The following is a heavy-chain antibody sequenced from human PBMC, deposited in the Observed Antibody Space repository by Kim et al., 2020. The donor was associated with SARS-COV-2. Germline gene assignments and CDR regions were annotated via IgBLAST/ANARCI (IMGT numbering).Heavy chain of an antibody. V-gene: IGHV3-23*01. J-gene: IGHJ4*02. D-gene: IGHD1-26*01. CDR2: ISAAGSNS. CDR3: AKSGVACLVCSGSEGIDY. CDR1: GFTFSSHV. Sequence: GGSLRLSCAASGFTFSSHVMTWLRQAPGKGLEWVSVISAAGSNSDYADSVKGRFTISRDNSRSTLYLQMNSLRAEDMAIYYCAKSGVACLVCSGSEGIDYWGQGTLVTVSS.